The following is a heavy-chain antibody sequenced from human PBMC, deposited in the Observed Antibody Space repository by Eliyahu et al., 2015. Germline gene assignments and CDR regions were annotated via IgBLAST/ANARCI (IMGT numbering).Heavy chain of an antibody. Sequence: QITLKESGPALVRPTQTLTLTCTFSGFXLSSSGVGVAWIRQPPGKALEWLALIYWDNDKRYSPSLKSRLTITKDASKNQVVLTVTNMNPVDTATYYCAPRGYSGGSRGYYGNWFDPWGQGILVTVSS. J-gene: IGHJ5*02. D-gene: IGHD3-22*01. V-gene: IGHV2-5*02. CDR1: GFXLSSSGVG. CDR3: APRGYSGGSRGYYGNWFDP. CDR2: IYWDNDK.